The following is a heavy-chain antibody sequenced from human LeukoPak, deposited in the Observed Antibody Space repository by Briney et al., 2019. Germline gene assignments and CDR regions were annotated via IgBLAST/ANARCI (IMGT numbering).Heavy chain of an antibody. D-gene: IGHD3-3*01. J-gene: IGHJ4*02. V-gene: IGHV3-74*01. CDR1: GFTFSNYW. CDR2: INTDGSST. Sequence: GGSLRLSCAASGFTFSNYWIHWVRQAPGKGLVWVSRINTDGSSTSYADSVKGRFNISRDNAKNTLYLQMNSLRAEDTAVYYCARGDYDFWSGLLDYWGQGTLVTVSS. CDR3: ARGDYDFWSGLLDY.